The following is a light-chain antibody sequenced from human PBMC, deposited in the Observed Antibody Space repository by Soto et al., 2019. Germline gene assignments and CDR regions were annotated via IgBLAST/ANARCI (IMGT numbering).Light chain of an antibody. CDR3: QQRSNWPLT. J-gene: IGKJ4*01. CDR2: DAS. CDR1: QSVSSN. V-gene: IGKV3-11*01. Sequence: EIDLTHSPATLSVSPWEIATRSCRASQSVSSNLAWYQQKPGQAPRLLIYDASNRATGIPARFSGSGSGTDFTLTISSLEPEDFAVYYCQQRSNWPLTFGGGTKVDIK.